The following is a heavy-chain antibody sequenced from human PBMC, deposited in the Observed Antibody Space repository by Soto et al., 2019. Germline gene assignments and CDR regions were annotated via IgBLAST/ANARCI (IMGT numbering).Heavy chain of an antibody. D-gene: IGHD6-19*01. Sequence: SETLSLTCAVYGGSFSGYYWTWIRQPPGTGLEWIGEINHSGSTNYNPSLKSRVTLSVDKSKKQFSLKMHSVTAADTAVYFCVMSPGWYKIDSLGQGILVTVSS. V-gene: IGHV4-34*01. CDR2: INHSGST. J-gene: IGHJ4*02. CDR3: VMSPGWYKIDS. CDR1: GGSFSGYY.